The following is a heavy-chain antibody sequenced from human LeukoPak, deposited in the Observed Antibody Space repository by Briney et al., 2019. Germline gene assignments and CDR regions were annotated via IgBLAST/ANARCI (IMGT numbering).Heavy chain of an antibody. Sequence: PGGSLRLSCVVSGFTFSSNWMSWVRQAPGKGLEWVGNIKEVGSVKYYVDSVRGRFTISRDNAKNSLYLQMNSLRAEDTAVYYCASQSCGRFDPWGQGTRVTVS. CDR2: IKEVGSVK. D-gene: IGHD1-26*01. CDR3: ASQSCGRFDP. J-gene: IGHJ5*02. CDR1: GFTFSSNW. V-gene: IGHV3-7*02.